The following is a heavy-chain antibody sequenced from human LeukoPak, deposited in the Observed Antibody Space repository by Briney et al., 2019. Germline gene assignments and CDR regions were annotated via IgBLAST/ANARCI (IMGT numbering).Heavy chain of an antibody. CDR1: GYTFTSYD. CDR3: ARSHSGYLLGVIDY. J-gene: IGHJ4*02. V-gene: IGHV1-18*01. Sequence: ASVKVSCKASGYTFTSYDINWVRQAPGQGLEWMGWISAYNGNTNYAQKLQGRVTMTTDTSTSTAYMELRSLRSDDTAVYYCARSHSGYLLGVIDYWGQGTLVTVSS. CDR2: ISAYNGNT. D-gene: IGHD5-12*01.